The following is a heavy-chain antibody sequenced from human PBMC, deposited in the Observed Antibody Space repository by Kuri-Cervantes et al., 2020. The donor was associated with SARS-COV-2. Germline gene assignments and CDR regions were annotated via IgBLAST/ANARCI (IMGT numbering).Heavy chain of an antibody. CDR3: ARQMMSSITIFGVVITRNWFDP. Sequence: SETLSLTCTVPGGSISSSSYYWGWIRQPPGKGLEWIGSIYYSGSTYYNPSLKSRVTISADTSKNQFSLKLSSVTAADTAVYYCARQMMSSITIFGVVITRNWFDPWGQGTLVTVSS. V-gene: IGHV4-39*01. D-gene: IGHD3-3*01. CDR2: IYYSGST. CDR1: GGSISSSSYY. J-gene: IGHJ5*02.